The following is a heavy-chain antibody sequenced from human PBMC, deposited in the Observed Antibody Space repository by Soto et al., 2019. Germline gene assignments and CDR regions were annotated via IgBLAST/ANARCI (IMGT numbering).Heavy chain of an antibody. CDR2: IYSGDAT. CDR1: GFTVSSNY. CDR3: AKDKDRGGDNHTPFDY. Sequence: GGSLRLSCAASGFTVSSNYMSWVRQAPGKGLEWVSVIYSGDATYYADSVKGRFTISRDNSKNTLFLQMNSLRVEDTAVYYCAKDKDRGGDNHTPFDYWGQGALVTVSS. D-gene: IGHD4-17*01. J-gene: IGHJ4*02. V-gene: IGHV3-53*01.